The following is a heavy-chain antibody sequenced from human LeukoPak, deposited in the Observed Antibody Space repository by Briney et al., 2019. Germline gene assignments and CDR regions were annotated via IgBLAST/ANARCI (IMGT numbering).Heavy chain of an antibody. J-gene: IGHJ4*02. CDR2: INSDGSSR. CDR3: ASASSHRIAAGGDY. V-gene: IGHV3-74*01. D-gene: IGHD6-13*01. Sequence: GGSLRLFCAASGFTFSNYWMHWVRQAPGKGLVWVSRINSDGSSRNYADSVKGRFTISRDNAKNTLYLQMNSQRAEDTAVYYCASASSHRIAAGGDYWGQGTLVTVSS. CDR1: GFTFSNYW.